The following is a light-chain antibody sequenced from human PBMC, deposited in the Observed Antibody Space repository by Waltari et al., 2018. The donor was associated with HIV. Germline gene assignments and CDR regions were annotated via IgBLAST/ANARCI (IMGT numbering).Light chain of an antibody. V-gene: IGLV3-21*02. CDR3: QVWHSNSDHVV. CDR2: DDS. Sequence: SYVLTQPPSVSVAPGQTARITCEGNNIGSQSVHWYQQRPGQAPALVVHDDSDRPSGIPERFSGSNSGNTATLTISRVAAGDEADYYCQVWHSNSDHVVFGGGTKLTVL. J-gene: IGLJ2*01. CDR1: NIGSQS.